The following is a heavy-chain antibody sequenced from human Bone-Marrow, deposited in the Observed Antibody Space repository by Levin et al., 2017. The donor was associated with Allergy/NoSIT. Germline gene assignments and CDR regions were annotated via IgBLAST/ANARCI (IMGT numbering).Heavy chain of an antibody. Sequence: PGGSLRLSCAASGFTFSDYVMHWVRQAPGKGLEWVAVIWDDGSKKYYGDSLKGRFTISRDNSKNTVYLQMNSLRPEDTAVYYCAREEHCANGVCYLPGDYYFGMDVWGQGTTVTVSS. CDR2: IWDDGSKK. J-gene: IGHJ6*02. D-gene: IGHD2-8*01. CDR3: AREEHCANGVCYLPGDYYFGMDV. CDR1: GFTFSDYV. V-gene: IGHV3-33*01.